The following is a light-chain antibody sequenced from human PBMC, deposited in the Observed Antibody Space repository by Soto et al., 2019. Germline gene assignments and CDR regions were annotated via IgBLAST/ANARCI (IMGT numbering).Light chain of an antibody. CDR2: GTS. CDR1: QSVSSSF. CDR3: RGYRSAWT. Sequence: EIVLTQSPGTLSLSPGERATLSCRASQSVSSSFLAWYQQKPGQPPRLLIYGTSSRATGIPERFSGSGSGTDFTLTISRLEGEDFGVYYGRGYRSAWTWGRGTKVEVK. J-gene: IGKJ1*01. V-gene: IGKV3-20*01.